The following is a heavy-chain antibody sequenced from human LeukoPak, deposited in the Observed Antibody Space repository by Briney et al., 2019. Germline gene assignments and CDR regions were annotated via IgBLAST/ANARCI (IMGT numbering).Heavy chain of an antibody. J-gene: IGHJ4*02. CDR3: TTYRSGHY. Sequence: PGGSLRLSCEASGFTFSGSDIDWVRQASGKGLEWVGRITTKASNYATAYGASVKGRFTISRDDSENTAYLQMNSLKTEDTAVYYCTTYRSGHYWGQGTLVTVSS. V-gene: IGHV3-73*01. CDR2: ITTKASNYAT. CDR1: GFTFSGSD. D-gene: IGHD6-19*01.